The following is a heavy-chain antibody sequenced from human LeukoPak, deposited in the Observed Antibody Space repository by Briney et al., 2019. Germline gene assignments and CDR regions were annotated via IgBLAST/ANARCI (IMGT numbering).Heavy chain of an antibody. V-gene: IGHV4-38-2*02. CDR2: IYHSGST. D-gene: IGHD6-13*01. J-gene: IGHJ5*02. CDR1: GYSISSGYY. CDR3: ARDGSSSLGMFDP. Sequence: SETLSLTCTVSGYSISSGYYWGWIRQPPGKGLEWIGSIYHSGSTYYNPSLKSRVTISVDTSKNQFSLKLSSVTAADTAVYYCARDGSSSLGMFDPWGQGTLVTVSS.